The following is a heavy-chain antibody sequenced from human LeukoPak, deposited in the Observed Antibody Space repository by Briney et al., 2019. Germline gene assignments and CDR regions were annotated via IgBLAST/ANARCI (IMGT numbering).Heavy chain of an antibody. Sequence: GRSLRLSCAASGFSFSSYGMHWVRQPPGKGLEWVAVVSYDGSNTYYADSVKGRFTISRDNSKNTVYLQMYSLRAEDTAVYYCASYDILTGHHYPFDYWGQGTLVTVSS. CDR3: ASYDILTGHHYPFDY. V-gene: IGHV3-30*03. D-gene: IGHD3-9*01. CDR1: GFSFSSYG. CDR2: VSYDGSNT. J-gene: IGHJ4*02.